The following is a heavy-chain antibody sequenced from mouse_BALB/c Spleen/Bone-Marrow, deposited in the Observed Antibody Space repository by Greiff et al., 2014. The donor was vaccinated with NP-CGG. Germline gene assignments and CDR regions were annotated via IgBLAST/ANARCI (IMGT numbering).Heavy chain of an antibody. CDR2: IYCGGGYT. Sequence: QVQLQQSGAELVRPGTSVKMSCKAAGYTFTNYWIGWINQRPGHGLEWVGDIYCGGGYTNYNEKFKGKATLTADTSSNTTYMQLSRLTSEDSAIYYCDRDGSYWGQGTLVTVSA. CDR1: GYTFTNYW. J-gene: IGHJ3*01. CDR3: DRDGSY. V-gene: IGHV1-63*02. D-gene: IGHD2-3*01.